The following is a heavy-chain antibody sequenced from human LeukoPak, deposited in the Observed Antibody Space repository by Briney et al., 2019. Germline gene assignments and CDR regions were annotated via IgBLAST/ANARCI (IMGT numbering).Heavy chain of an antibody. D-gene: IGHD6-19*01. Sequence: ASVKVSCKASGGTFSSYAISWVRQAPGQGLEWMGRIIPIFGTANYAQKFQGRVTITTDESTSTAYMELSSLRSEDTAVYYCARDVTVAGTFTRQNYYYYYMDVWGKGTTVTVSS. CDR2: IIPIFGTA. J-gene: IGHJ6*03. CDR1: GGTFSSYA. CDR3: ARDVTVAGTFTRQNYYYYYMDV. V-gene: IGHV1-69*05.